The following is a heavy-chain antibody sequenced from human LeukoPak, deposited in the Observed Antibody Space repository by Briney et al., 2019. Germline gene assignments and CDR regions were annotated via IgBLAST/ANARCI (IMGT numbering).Heavy chain of an antibody. CDR3: AIGGSYYTYYFDY. CDR1: GGSISSYF. J-gene: IGHJ4*02. CDR2: IYYSGST. Sequence: SGILSLTCTVSGGSISSYFWSWIRQPPGKGLQWIGYIYYSGSTIYNPSLKSRVTISVDTSKNQFSLKLSSVTAADTAVYYCAIGGSYYTYYFDYWGQGTLVTVSS. D-gene: IGHD3-10*01. V-gene: IGHV4-59*12.